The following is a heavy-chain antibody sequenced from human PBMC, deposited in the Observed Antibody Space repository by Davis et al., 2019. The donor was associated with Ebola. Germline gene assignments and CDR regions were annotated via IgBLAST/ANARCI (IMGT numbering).Heavy chain of an antibody. Sequence: SETLSLTCTVSGGSISSSSYYWGWIRQPPGKGLEWIGSIYYSGSTYYNPSLKSRVTISVDTSKNQLSLKLSSVTAADTAVYYCARARFLEWLLDYWGQGTLVTVSS. CDR1: GGSISSSSYY. D-gene: IGHD3-3*01. CDR2: IYYSGST. J-gene: IGHJ4*02. V-gene: IGHV4-39*01. CDR3: ARARFLEWLLDY.